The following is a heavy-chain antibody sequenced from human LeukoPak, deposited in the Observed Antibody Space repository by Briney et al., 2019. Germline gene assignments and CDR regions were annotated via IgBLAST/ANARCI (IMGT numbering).Heavy chain of an antibody. D-gene: IGHD3-3*01. J-gene: IGHJ2*01. Sequence: GESLKISCQGSGYSFTNYWIGWVRQMPGKGLEWMGIVYPGDSDTRYSPSFQGQVTISADKSITTAYLQWSSLEASDTAMYFCARRGFGVAAQRYFDLWGRGTLVTVSS. CDR3: ARRGFGVAAQRYFDL. CDR1: GYSFTNYW. CDR2: VYPGDSDT. V-gene: IGHV5-51*01.